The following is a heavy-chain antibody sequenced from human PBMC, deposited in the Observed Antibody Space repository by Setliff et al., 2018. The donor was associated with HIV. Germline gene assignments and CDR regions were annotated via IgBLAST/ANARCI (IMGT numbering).Heavy chain of an antibody. V-gene: IGHV4-59*02. CDR1: GASVNSHY. Sequence: PSETLSLTCTVSGASVNSHYWAWTRQPPGKGLEWIGSLYYSGNTNYNPSLKSRVTISADTSKNQFSLKLRSVTAADTAVYYCAGVLSSGYYDGPWGQGTLVTVSS. J-gene: IGHJ5*02. CDR3: AGVLSSGYYDGP. CDR2: LYYSGNT. D-gene: IGHD3-22*01.